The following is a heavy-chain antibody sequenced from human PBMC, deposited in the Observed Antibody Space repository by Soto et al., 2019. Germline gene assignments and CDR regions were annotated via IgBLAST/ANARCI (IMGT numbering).Heavy chain of an antibody. D-gene: IGHD6-13*01. CDR3: ASLPGYSSSWYGRNWFDP. Sequence: GGSLRLSCAASGFTFSSYSMNWVRQAPGKGLEWVSSISSSSSYIYYADSVKGRFTISRDNAKNSLYLQMNSLRAEDTAVYYCASLPGYSSSWYGRNWFDPWGQGTLVTVSP. J-gene: IGHJ5*02. V-gene: IGHV3-21*01. CDR1: GFTFSSYS. CDR2: ISSSSSYI.